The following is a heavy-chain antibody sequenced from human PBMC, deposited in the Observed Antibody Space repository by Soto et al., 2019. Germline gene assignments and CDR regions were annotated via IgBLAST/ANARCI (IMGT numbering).Heavy chain of an antibody. V-gene: IGHV5-51*01. CDR2: IYPGDSDT. Sequence: PGESLKISCKGSGHSFSSYWIGWVRQMPGKGLDWMGIIYPGDSDTRYSPSFQGLVTISADKSIDTAYLQWSSLKASDTAMYYCARLVAAKKYYYYYYGMDVWGQGTTVTVSS. D-gene: IGHD5-12*01. CDR3: ARLVAAKKYYYYYYGMDV. J-gene: IGHJ6*02. CDR1: GHSFSSYW.